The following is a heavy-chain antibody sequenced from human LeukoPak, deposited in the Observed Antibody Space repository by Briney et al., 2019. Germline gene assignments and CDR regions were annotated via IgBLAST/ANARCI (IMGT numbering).Heavy chain of an antibody. Sequence: GGSLRLSCAASGFTFSSYGMHWVRQAPGKGLEWVAVISYDGSNKYYADSVKGRFTISRDNSKNTLYLQMNSLRAEDPAVYYCAKDQYEYSSPPDNNWFDPWGQGTLVTVSS. CDR2: ISYDGSNK. CDR3: AKDQYEYSSPPDNNWFDP. V-gene: IGHV3-30*18. CDR1: GFTFSSYG. J-gene: IGHJ5*02. D-gene: IGHD6-6*01.